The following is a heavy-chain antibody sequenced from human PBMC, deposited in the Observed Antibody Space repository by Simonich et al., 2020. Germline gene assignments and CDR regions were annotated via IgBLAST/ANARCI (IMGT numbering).Heavy chain of an antibody. V-gene: IGHV1-18*01. Sequence: QVQLVQSGAEVKKPGASVKVSCKASGYTFTSYGISWVRQDPGQGLEWMGLISAYNGNTNYAQKLQGRVTMTTDTSTSTAYMELRSLRADDTAVYYCARASRGTWWYYYFDYWGQGTLVTVSS. CDR2: ISAYNGNT. J-gene: IGHJ4*02. CDR3: ARASRGTWWYYYFDY. D-gene: IGHD2-15*01. CDR1: GYTFTSYG.